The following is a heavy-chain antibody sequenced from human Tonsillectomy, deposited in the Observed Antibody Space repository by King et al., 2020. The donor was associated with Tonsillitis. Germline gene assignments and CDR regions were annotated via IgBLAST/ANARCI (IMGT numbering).Heavy chain of an antibody. CDR3: ARGKYDFWSGYPDYFDY. D-gene: IGHD3-3*01. J-gene: IGHJ4*02. CDR1: GGAFSDYY. CDR2: ISHRGST. Sequence: VQLQQWGGGLLKPSETLSLTCAVYGGAFSDYYWSWIRQPPGQGLEWLGEISHRGSTNYNPTLKSRVTISEDTSKNQSSLKLSSVTAADTAVYYCARGKYDFWSGYPDYFDYWGQGTLVTVSS. V-gene: IGHV4-34*01.